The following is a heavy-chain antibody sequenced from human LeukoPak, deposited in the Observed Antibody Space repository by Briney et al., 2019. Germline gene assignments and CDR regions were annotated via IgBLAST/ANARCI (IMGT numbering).Heavy chain of an antibody. CDR1: RLSFSSYS. J-gene: IGHJ4*02. V-gene: IGHV3-21*01. CDR2: ISSSSTYI. Sequence: GGSLRLSCAASRLSFSSYSMNWVRQAPGKGLEWVSSISSSSTYIYYADLVKGRFTISRDNAKNSLSLQMNSLRAEDTAVYYCARDARESSGRKFDYWGQGTLVTVSS. D-gene: IGHD6-19*01. CDR3: ARDARESSGRKFDY.